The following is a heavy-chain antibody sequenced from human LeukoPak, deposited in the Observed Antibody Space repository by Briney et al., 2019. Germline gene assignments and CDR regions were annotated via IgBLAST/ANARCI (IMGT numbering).Heavy chain of an antibody. V-gene: IGHV5-10-1*01. CDR1: GYNFTSYW. J-gene: IGHJ4*02. CDR2: VDPSDSYT. CDR3: ARLRDGSIDY. Sequence: LGESLKISCKGSGYNFTSYWISWVRQMPGKGLEWMGRVDPSDSYTNYSPSSQGHVTISADKSITTAYLQWSSLKASDTAMYYCARLRDGSIDYWGQGTLVTVSS.